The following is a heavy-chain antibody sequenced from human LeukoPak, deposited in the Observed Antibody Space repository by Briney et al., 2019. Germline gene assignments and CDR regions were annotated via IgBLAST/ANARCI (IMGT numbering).Heavy chain of an antibody. V-gene: IGHV1-46*01. Sequence: ASVKVSCKASGYTFTGYYMHWGRQAPGQGLEWMGIINPSGGSATYAQRFQARVTMTRDTSTSTVYMELSSLSSDDTAVYYCARLNSGSYFYFDYWGQGTLVTVSS. J-gene: IGHJ4*02. CDR1: GYTFTGYY. D-gene: IGHD1-26*01. CDR3: ARLNSGSYFYFDY. CDR2: INPSGGSA.